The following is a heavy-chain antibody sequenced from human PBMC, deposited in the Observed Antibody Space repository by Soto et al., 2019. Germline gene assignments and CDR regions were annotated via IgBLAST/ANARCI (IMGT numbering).Heavy chain of an antibody. D-gene: IGHD3-22*01. CDR3: ARGGGDYYRTSGYYADY. CDR1: GFTFSDHY. Sequence: PWWSLRLSCAVSGFTFSDHYMDWVRRAPGKGLVWVVRTKNKAERYTTEYAASVRGRFTVTRDDSKNSLYLQMNSLKTEDTAVYYCARGGGDYYRTSGYYADYWGQRTLVTVSS. V-gene: IGHV3-72*01. J-gene: IGHJ4*02. CDR2: TKNKAERYTT.